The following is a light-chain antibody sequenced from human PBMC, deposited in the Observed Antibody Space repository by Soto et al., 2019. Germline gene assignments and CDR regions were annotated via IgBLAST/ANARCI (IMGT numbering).Light chain of an antibody. J-gene: IGKJ1*01. Sequence: DIQMTQSPSSLSASVGDRVTITCRASQSISSYLNWYQQKPWKAPKLLIYAASSLQSGVTSRFSGSGSGTDFTLTISSLQPEDFATYYCQQSYSTLWTFGQGTKVEIK. CDR2: AAS. CDR3: QQSYSTLWT. CDR1: QSISSY. V-gene: IGKV1-39*01.